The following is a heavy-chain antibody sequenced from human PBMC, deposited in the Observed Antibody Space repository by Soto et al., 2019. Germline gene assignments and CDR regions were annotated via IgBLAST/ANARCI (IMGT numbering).Heavy chain of an antibody. CDR2: ISAYSGNT. D-gene: IGHD5-12*01. CDR1: GYTFTSYG. Sequence: QVQLVQSGAEVKKPGASVKVSCKASGYTFTSYGISWVRQAPGQGLEWMGWISAYSGNTNYAQKLQGRVTMTTDTSTSTAYMELRSLRSDDTAVYYCARTIIVATPEYYFDYWGQGTLVTVSS. V-gene: IGHV1-18*01. J-gene: IGHJ4*02. CDR3: ARTIIVATPEYYFDY.